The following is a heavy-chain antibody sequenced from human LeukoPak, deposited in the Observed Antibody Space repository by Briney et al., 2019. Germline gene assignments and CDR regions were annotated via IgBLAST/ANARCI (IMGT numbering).Heavy chain of an antibody. CDR3: TRDTAMVTLFAYYYYYMDV. D-gene: IGHD5-18*01. CDR2: ISYDETNK. Sequence: GGSLRLSCAASGFTFTSYAMHWVRQAPGKGLEWVAVISYDETNKYYEDSVKGRFTISRDSSKNTLYLQMSSLRDEDTAVYYCTRDTAMVTLFAYYYYYMDVWGKGTTVTISS. CDR1: GFTFTSYA. J-gene: IGHJ6*03. V-gene: IGHV3-30*04.